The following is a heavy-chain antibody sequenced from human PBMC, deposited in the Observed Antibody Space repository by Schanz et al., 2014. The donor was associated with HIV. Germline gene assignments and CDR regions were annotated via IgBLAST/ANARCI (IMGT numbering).Heavy chain of an antibody. Sequence: VQLVESGGGVVQPGRSLRLSCAASGFTFSRYWMNWVRQAPGKGLEWVANIKPDGSETYYVGSVRGRFTISRDNAKNSLYLQMTGLKAEDTAVYYCARAMLISGTGYWTGENYWGQGTLVIVSS. J-gene: IGHJ4*02. V-gene: IGHV3-7*01. CDR2: IKPDGSET. D-gene: IGHD3-10*01. CDR1: GFTFSRYW. CDR3: ARAMLISGTGYWTGENY.